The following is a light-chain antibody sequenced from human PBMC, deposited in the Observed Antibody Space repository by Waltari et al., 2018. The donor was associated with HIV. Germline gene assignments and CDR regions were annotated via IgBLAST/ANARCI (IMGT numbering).Light chain of an antibody. Sequence: DIRLTQSPSTLSASAGDRVAITCRAGQNVGAFLAWYQQKPGKPPKLLIFQASTLEGGVPSRFSGSVSGSDFTLTINGLQSDDFATYYCHQYASFSGKFGQGTKVEL. CDR3: HQYASFSGK. V-gene: IGKV1-5*03. J-gene: IGKJ1*01. CDR2: QAS. CDR1: QNVGAF.